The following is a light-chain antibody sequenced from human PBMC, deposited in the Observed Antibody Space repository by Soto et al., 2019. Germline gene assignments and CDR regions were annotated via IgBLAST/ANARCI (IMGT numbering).Light chain of an antibody. CDR2: INSDGSH. CDR1: SGHSTYT. J-gene: IGLJ3*02. CDR3: QSLGTGIQV. V-gene: IGLV4-69*01. Sequence: QPVLTQSPSASASLGASVKLTCTLSSGHSTYTIAWHQQQSEKGPRFLMKINSDGSHSKGDGFFDRFSGSSSGAERHLTISSLQSENEADYYCQSLGTGIQVFGGGTKLTVL.